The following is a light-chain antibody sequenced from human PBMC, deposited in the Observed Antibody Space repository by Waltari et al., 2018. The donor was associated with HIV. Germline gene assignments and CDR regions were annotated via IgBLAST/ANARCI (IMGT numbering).Light chain of an antibody. CDR3: QQFYHLPIT. Sequence: DIQMTQSPSSLSASVGDRVTISCQASDDIIFYLNWFQQQPGKAPKLLIYDASNLETGVSSRFSGNGSGTDFTFTITSLQTEDLATYYCQQFYHLPITFGQGTRLEIK. CDR1: DDIIFY. J-gene: IGKJ5*01. CDR2: DAS. V-gene: IGKV1-33*01.